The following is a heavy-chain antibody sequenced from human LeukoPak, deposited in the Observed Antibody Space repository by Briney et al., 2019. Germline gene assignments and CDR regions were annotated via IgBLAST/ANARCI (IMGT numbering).Heavy chain of an antibody. CDR1: GFTFSSYG. D-gene: IGHD2-15*01. J-gene: IGHJ4*02. V-gene: IGHV3-30*02. Sequence: GGSLRLSYAASGFTFSSYGMHWVRQAPGKGLEWVAVKWYGGSNKYYADSVKGRFTISRDNSKNTLYLQMNSLRAEDTAVYYCAKGVLSTILYLDYWGQGTLVTVSS. CDR2: KWYGGSNK. CDR3: AKGVLSTILYLDY.